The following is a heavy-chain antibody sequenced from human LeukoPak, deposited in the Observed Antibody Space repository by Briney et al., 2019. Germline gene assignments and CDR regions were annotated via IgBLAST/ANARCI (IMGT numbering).Heavy chain of an antibody. Sequence: TSETLSLTCAVYGGSFSGYYWSWIRQPPGKGLEWIGEINHSGSTNYNPSLKSRVTISVDTSKNQFSLKLSSVTAADTAVYYRAREVLWFGDPRCWFDPWGQGTLVAVSS. V-gene: IGHV4-34*01. CDR1: GGSFSGYY. CDR3: AREVLWFGDPRCWFDP. D-gene: IGHD3-10*01. CDR2: INHSGST. J-gene: IGHJ5*02.